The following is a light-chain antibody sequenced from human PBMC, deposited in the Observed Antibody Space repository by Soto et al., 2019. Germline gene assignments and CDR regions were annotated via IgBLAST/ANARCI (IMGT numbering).Light chain of an antibody. V-gene: IGLV1-44*01. CDR1: SSNIGSKT. Sequence: SALTQQPSASGTPGQRVTISCSGSSSNIGSKTVNWYQQLPGTAPKLLIYSNYQRPSGVPDRFSGSKSGTSASLAISGLQSEDEADYYCSAWDASLNGYVFGTGTKVTVL. CDR3: SAWDASLNGYV. J-gene: IGLJ1*01. CDR2: SNY.